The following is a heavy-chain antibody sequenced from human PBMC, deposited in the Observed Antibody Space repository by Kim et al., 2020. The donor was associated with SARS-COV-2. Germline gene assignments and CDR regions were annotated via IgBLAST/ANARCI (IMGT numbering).Heavy chain of an antibody. V-gene: IGHV6-1*01. CDR2: TYYRSKWSN. Sequence: SQTLSLTCAISGDSVSSNSAVCNWIRQSPSRGLEWLRRTYYRSKWSNVYAVSVKSRITINPDTSKNQFSLPLNSVTPEDTAVYYCARERVAAAGRVFDYWGQGTLVTVSS. J-gene: IGHJ4*02. D-gene: IGHD6-13*01. CDR3: ARERVAAAGRVFDY. CDR1: GDSVSSNSAV.